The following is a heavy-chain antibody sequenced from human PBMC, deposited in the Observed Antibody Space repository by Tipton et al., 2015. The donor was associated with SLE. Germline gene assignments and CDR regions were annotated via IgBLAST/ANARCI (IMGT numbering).Heavy chain of an antibody. V-gene: IGHV4-61*09. J-gene: IGHJ3*02. CDR3: ARGNPYSFSSSAFDI. Sequence: TLSLTCTVSGGSVSSGSYYWSWIRQPAGKGLEWIGYIYTSGSTNYNPSLKSRVTISVDTSKNQFSLKLSSVTAADTAVYYCARGNPYSFSSSAFDIWGQGTMVTVSS. D-gene: IGHD6-6*01. CDR1: GGSVSSGSYY. CDR2: IYTSGST.